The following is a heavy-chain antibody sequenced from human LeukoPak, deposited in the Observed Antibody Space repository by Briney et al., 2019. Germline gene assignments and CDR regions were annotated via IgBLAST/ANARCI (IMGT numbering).Heavy chain of an antibody. Sequence: PSETLSLTCTVSGGSISSSSYYWGWIRQPPGKGLEWIGSIYYSGSTYYNPSLKSRVTISVDTSKNQFSLKLSSVTAADTAVYYCAREDPILYYFDYWGQGTLVTVSS. J-gene: IGHJ4*02. CDR2: IYYSGST. D-gene: IGHD3-3*01. CDR3: AREDPILYYFDY. V-gene: IGHV4-39*07. CDR1: GGSISSSSYY.